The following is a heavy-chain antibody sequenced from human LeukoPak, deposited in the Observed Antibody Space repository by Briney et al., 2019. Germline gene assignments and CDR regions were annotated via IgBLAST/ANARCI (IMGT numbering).Heavy chain of an antibody. J-gene: IGHJ4*02. D-gene: IGHD3-10*01. Sequence: SETLSLTCAVSGGSFSGYFWSWIRQPPAKGLEWIGEINPSGSANYNPSLKSRVTISVDTSKNQFSLKLSSVTAADTAVYYCARFGTYWGQGTLVTVSS. CDR3: ARFGTY. CDR2: INPSGSA. V-gene: IGHV4-34*01. CDR1: GGSFSGYF.